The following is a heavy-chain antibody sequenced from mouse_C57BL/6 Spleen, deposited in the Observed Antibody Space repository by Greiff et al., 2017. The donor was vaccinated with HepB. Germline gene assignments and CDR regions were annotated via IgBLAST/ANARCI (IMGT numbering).Heavy chain of an antibody. Sequence: QVQLQQPGAELVRPGSSVKLYCKASGYTFTSYWMHWVKQRPIQGLEWIGNIDPSDSETHYNQKFKDKATLTVDKSSSTAYMQLSSLTSEDSAVYYCARSESNFAMDYWGQGTSVTVSS. CDR1: GYTFTSYW. CDR2: IDPSDSET. D-gene: IGHD5-1*01. CDR3: ARSESNFAMDY. J-gene: IGHJ4*01. V-gene: IGHV1-52*01.